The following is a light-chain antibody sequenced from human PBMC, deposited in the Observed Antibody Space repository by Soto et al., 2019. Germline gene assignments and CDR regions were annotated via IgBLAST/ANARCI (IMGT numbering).Light chain of an antibody. CDR2: AAS. CDR3: QQTYSSST. V-gene: IGKV1-39*01. CDR1: QSISNN. Sequence: DIQMTQSPSSLSASVGDRVTITCRESQSISNNLNWYHQKPGKPPKLLIYAASTLQSGVPSRFSGGGSGTDFTLTINSLQPEDFATYYCQQTYSSSTFGPGTKVDIK. J-gene: IGKJ3*01.